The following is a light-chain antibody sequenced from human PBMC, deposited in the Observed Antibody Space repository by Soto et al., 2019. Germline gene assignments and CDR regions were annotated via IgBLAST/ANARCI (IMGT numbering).Light chain of an antibody. CDR3: QQYGSSGT. Sequence: EIVLTQSPGTLSLSQGERATLSCRASQSVSNNYLAWYQQKPGQAPRLLIYGASNRATGIPDRFSGSGSGTDFTLTISRLEPEDFAVYYCQQYGSSGTFGQGTNVDI. CDR1: QSVSNNY. V-gene: IGKV3-20*01. J-gene: IGKJ1*01. CDR2: GAS.